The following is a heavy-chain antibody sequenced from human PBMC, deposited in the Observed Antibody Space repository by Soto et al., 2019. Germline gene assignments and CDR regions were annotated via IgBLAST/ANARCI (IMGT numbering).Heavy chain of an antibody. D-gene: IGHD6-13*01. V-gene: IGHV4-59*01. Sequence: QVQLQESGPGLVKPSATLSLTCTVSGGSFNDYYWSWIRQPPGKGLEWIGYLYSSASTHYNPSLIRRVTITLGTSRTQFSLKLSSVTASDTVLYYWARLGKTGSNDAFDIWGQGTMVTVSS. CDR2: LYSSAST. CDR1: GGSFNDYY. J-gene: IGHJ3*02. CDR3: ARLGKTGSNDAFDI.